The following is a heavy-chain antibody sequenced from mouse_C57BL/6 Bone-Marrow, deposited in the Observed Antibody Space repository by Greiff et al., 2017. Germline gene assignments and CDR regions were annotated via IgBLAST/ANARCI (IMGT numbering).Heavy chain of an antibody. J-gene: IGHJ4*01. CDR1: GYTFTSYW. CDR3: ARWAMDY. Sequence: VQLQQPGAELVMPGASVKLSCKASGYTFTSYWMHWVKQRPGQGLEWIGEIDPSDSYPNYNQKFKGKSTLTVDKSSSTAYMQLSSLTSEDSAVYYCARWAMDYWGQGTSVTVSS. CDR2: IDPSDSYP. V-gene: IGHV1-69*01.